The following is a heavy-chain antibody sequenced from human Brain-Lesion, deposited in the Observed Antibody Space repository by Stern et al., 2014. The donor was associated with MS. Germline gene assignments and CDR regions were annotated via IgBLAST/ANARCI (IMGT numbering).Heavy chain of an antibody. D-gene: IGHD3-3*01. V-gene: IGHV1-2*02. CDR3: ARDQRGITIFGVVTDYYYLGMDV. J-gene: IGHJ6*02. Sequence: QVQLGQSGAEVKKPGASVKVSCKTSGYIFTGYYIHWVRQEPGQGLAWMAWINHNTGGTKYAQKFQGRVTMSRDTSISTAYVELSSLTSDDTAVYYCARDQRGITIFGVVTDYYYLGMDVWGQGTTVTVSS. CDR1: GYIFTGYY. CDR2: INHNTGGT.